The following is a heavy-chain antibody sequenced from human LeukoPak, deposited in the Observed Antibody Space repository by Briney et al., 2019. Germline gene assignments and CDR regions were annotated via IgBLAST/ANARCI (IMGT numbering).Heavy chain of an antibody. J-gene: IGHJ4*02. CDR1: GYTFTGYH. D-gene: IGHD2-2*01. CDR3: ARVPSYCSGTNCYFDS. Sequence: ASVKVSCKASGYTFTGYHLHWVRQAPGQGLEWMGMMNPSGGSTYYAQKFQGRVTITRDTSTSTVYMELSSLGSEDTAIYYCARVPSYCSGTNCYFDSWGQGTLVTVSS. CDR2: MNPSGGST. V-gene: IGHV1-46*01.